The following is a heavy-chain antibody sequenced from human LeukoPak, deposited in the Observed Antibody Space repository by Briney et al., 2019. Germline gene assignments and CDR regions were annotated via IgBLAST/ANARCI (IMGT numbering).Heavy chain of an antibody. CDR2: IYYSGAT. D-gene: IGHD5-18*01. CDR3: ARVGGYSYGSDY. Sequence: SETLSLTCTVSGGSISSSNYYWVWSRQPPGKGLKRIGSIYYSGATYYNPSLESRVTISVETSKNQFSLKLSSVTAADTAVYYCARVGGYSYGSDYWGQGTLVTVSS. CDR1: GGSISSSNYY. V-gene: IGHV4-39*07. J-gene: IGHJ4*02.